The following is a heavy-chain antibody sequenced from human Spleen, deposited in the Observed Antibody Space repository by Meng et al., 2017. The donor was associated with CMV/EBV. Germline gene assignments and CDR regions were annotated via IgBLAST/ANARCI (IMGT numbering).Heavy chain of an antibody. CDR1: TFSTYG. CDR2: IRFDGSNK. V-gene: IGHV3-33*06. Sequence: TFSTYGIHWVRPAPGKGLEWLAVIRFDGSNKYYADSVKGRFTISRDNSKNTLYLQMNSQRAEDTAVYYCAKVRGIAVARNGGNYFDYWGQGTLVTVSS. J-gene: IGHJ4*02. CDR3: AKVRGIAVARNGGNYFDY. D-gene: IGHD6-19*01.